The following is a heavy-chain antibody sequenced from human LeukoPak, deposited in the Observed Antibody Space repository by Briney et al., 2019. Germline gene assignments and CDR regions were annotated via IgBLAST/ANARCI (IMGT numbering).Heavy chain of an antibody. D-gene: IGHD3-3*01. Sequence: GESLRPSCAGSGFPFNEYAMHWGRQVPGQGLRWVCLVSWDGLNTDYADSVKGRFSISRDNSKNSLYLQMNSLRVEDTALYYCVKEASPYGGGYSWGGSVYFDNWGQGTQVIVSS. J-gene: IGHJ4*02. CDR1: GFPFNEYA. V-gene: IGHV3-43D*04. CDR3: VKEASPYGGGYSWGGSVYFDN. CDR2: VSWDGLNT.